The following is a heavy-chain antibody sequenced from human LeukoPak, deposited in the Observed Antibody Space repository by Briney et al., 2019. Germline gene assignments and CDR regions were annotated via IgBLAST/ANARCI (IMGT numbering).Heavy chain of an antibody. J-gene: IGHJ4*02. CDR1: GFTFSSYG. Sequence: QPGGSLRLSCAASGFTFSSYGMHWVRQAPGKGLEWVAVISYDGSNKYYADSVKGRFTISRDNSKNTLYLQMNSLRAEDTAVYYCAKAVKGYRYFNYWGQGTLVTVSS. CDR3: AKAVKGYRYFNY. D-gene: IGHD3-16*02. CDR2: ISYDGSNK. V-gene: IGHV3-30*18.